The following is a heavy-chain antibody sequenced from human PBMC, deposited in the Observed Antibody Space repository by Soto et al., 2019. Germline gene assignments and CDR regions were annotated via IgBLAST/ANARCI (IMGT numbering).Heavy chain of an antibody. V-gene: IGHV3-13*01. CDR3: ARGPLGRGLYYFAY. CDR1: GFTFSSYD. D-gene: IGHD1-26*01. J-gene: IGHJ4*02. Sequence: EVQLVESGGGLVQPGGSLRLSCAASGFTFSSYDMHWVRQATGKGLEWVSAIGTAGDTYYPGSVKGRFTNSRENAKNSLYLQMNSLRAEDTAVYYCARGPLGRGLYYFAYWGQGTLVTVSS. CDR2: IGTAGDT.